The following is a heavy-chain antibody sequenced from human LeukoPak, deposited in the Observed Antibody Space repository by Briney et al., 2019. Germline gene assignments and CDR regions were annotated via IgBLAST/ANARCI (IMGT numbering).Heavy chain of an antibody. J-gene: IGHJ4*02. Sequence: GGSLRLSCAASGFTFSSYAMSWVRQAPGEGLDWVSGISGGGGSTYYADSVRGRFTISRDNSKNTLYLQMNSLRAEDTAVYYCAKDTELGEFDYWGQGTLVTVSS. D-gene: IGHD1-26*01. CDR3: AKDTELGEFDY. CDR1: GFTFSSYA. CDR2: ISGGGGST. V-gene: IGHV3-23*01.